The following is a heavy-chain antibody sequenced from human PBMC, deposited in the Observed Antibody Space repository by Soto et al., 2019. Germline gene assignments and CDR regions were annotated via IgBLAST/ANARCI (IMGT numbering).Heavy chain of an antibody. CDR3: AKDIGKMLNTPGGP. D-gene: IGHD1-26*01. J-gene: IGHJ5*02. CDR1: GFTFDDYA. Sequence: GGSLRLSCAASGFTFDDYAMHWVRQAPGKGLEWVSGISWNSGSIGYADSVKGRFTISRDNAKNSLYLQMNSLRAEDTALYYCAKDIGKMLNTPGGPWGQGTLVTVSS. V-gene: IGHV3-9*01. CDR2: ISWNSGSI.